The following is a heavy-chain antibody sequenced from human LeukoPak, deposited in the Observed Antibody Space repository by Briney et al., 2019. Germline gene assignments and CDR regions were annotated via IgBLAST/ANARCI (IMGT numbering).Heavy chain of an antibody. D-gene: IGHD3-9*01. J-gene: IGHJ6*04. CDR1: GGSISSFY. V-gene: IGHV4-59*08. Sequence: SETLSLTCTVSGGSISSFYWSWIRQPPGKGLEWIGYIYYSGGTNYSPSLKSRVTISVDTSKNQFSLKLSSVIAADTAVYYCARHYRGYDILTSGRLLDVWGKGTTVTVSS. CDR3: ARHYRGYDILTSGRLLDV. CDR2: IYYSGGT.